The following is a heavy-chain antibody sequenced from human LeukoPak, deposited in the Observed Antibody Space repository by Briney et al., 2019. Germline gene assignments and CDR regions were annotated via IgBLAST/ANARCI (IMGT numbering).Heavy chain of an antibody. J-gene: IGHJ4*02. CDR2: INPNSGGT. D-gene: IGHD3-10*01. CDR1: GYTFTGYY. V-gene: IGHV1-2*02. Sequence: ASVKVSCKASGYTFTGYYMHWVRQAPGQGLEWMGWINPNSGGTNYAQKFQGRVTMTRDTSISTAYMELSRLRSDDTAVYYCAREIPTMVRGVIIRVFDYWGQGTLVTVSS. CDR3: AREIPTMVRGVIIRVFDY.